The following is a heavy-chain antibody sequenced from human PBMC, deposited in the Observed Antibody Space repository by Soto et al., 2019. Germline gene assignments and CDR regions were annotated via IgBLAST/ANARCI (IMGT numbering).Heavy chain of an antibody. J-gene: IGHJ6*02. CDR3: AREGMIGYCSSTSCSNYYYYGMDV. CDR1: GDSVSSNSAA. Sequence: SQTLSLTCAISGDSVSSNSAAWNWIRQSPSGGLEWLGRTYYRSKWYNDYAVSVKSRITINPDTSKNQFSLQLNSVTPEDTAVYYCAREGMIGYCSSTSCSNYYYYGMDVWGQGTTVTVSS. V-gene: IGHV6-1*01. D-gene: IGHD2-2*01. CDR2: TYYRSKWYN.